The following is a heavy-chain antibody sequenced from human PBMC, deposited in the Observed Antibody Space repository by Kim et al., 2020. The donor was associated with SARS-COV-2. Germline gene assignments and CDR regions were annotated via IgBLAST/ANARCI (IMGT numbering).Heavy chain of an antibody. D-gene: IGHD5-18*01. CDR2: MKASGGSK. J-gene: IGHJ4*02. V-gene: IGHV1-46*01. CDR3: VRGGYNSGSV. CDR1: GYTFTSYN. Sequence: ASVKVSRKASGYTFTSYNMHCLRQAPGKGGEGRGIMKASGGSKNYAQKFQGRVTMTRDTSTSTVFMELISLRVDDTAVYYCVRGGYNSGSVWGQGTLVTASS.